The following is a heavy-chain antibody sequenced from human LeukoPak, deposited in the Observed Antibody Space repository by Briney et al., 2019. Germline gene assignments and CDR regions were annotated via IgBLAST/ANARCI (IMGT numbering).Heavy chain of an antibody. Sequence: SETLSLTCTVSGGSISSGDYYWSWIRQPPGKGLEWIGYIYYSGSTYYNPSLKSRVTISVDTSKNQFSLKLSSVTAADTVVYYCARYYGDYSDAFDIWGQGTMVTVSS. V-gene: IGHV4-30-4*01. J-gene: IGHJ3*02. CDR2: IYYSGST. D-gene: IGHD4-17*01. CDR3: ARYYGDYSDAFDI. CDR1: GGSISSGDYY.